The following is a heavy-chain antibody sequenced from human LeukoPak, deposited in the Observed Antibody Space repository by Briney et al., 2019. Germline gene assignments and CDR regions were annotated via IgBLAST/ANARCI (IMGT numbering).Heavy chain of an antibody. Sequence: GGTLRLSCAASGFTFSDYGMTWVRQAPGKGLEWVSTISDGGGFTYYADSVKGRFTISRDNSKNTLFLQMNTLRAEDTAVYYCAKDLLYGGNSFFDYWGQGTLVTVSS. V-gene: IGHV3-23*01. CDR1: GFTFSDYG. CDR3: AKDLLYGGNSFFDY. J-gene: IGHJ4*02. D-gene: IGHD4-23*01. CDR2: ISDGGGFT.